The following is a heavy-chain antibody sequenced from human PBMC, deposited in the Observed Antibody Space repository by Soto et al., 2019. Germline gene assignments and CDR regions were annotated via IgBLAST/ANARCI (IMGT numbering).Heavy chain of an antibody. V-gene: IGHV1-69*13. J-gene: IGHJ6*02. CDR1: GGTFSSYA. CDR2: IIPIFGTA. D-gene: IGHD2-2*01. CDR3: ASAGGTVVVPAATSYYYYGMGV. Sequence: VASVKVSCKASGGTFSSYAISWVRQAPGQGLEWMGGIIPIFGTANYAQKFQGRVTITADESTSTAYMELSSLRSEDTAVYYCASAGGTVVVPAATSYYYYGMGVWGQGTTVTVSS.